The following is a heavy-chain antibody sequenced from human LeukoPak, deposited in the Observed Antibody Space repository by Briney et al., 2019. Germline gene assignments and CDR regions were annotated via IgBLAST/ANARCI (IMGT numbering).Heavy chain of an antibody. CDR2: ISWNSGSI. CDR3: AKVSRIYGGNSPFDY. J-gene: IGHJ4*02. Sequence: PGGSLRLSCAASGFTFDDYAMYWVRQAPGKGLEWVSGISWNSGSIVYADSVKGRFTISRDNAKNSLYLQMNSQRPEDTALYYCAKVSRIYGGNSPFDYWGQGTLVTVSS. V-gene: IGHV3-9*01. D-gene: IGHD4-23*01. CDR1: GFTFDDYA.